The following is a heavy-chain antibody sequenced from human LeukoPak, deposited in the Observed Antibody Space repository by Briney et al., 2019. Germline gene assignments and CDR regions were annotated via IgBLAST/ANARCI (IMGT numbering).Heavy chain of an antibody. D-gene: IGHD3-22*01. J-gene: IGHJ4*02. CDR1: GFTFSSYA. V-gene: IGHV1-69*06. Sequence: PGRSLRLSCAASGFTFSSYAISWVRQAPGQGLEWMGGIIPIFGTANYAQKFQGRVTITADKSTSTAYMELSSLRSEDTAVYYCARERGLITMIVAPRVFDYWGQGTLVTVSS. CDR3: ARERGLITMIVAPRVFDY. CDR2: IIPIFGTA.